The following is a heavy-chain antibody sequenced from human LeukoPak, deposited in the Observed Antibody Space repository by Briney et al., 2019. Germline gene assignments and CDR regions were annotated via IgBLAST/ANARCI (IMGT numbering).Heavy chain of an antibody. V-gene: IGHV3-23*01. Sequence: GGSLRLSCAASGFTFSSYAMSWVRQVPGKGLECVSVISASGGKTYYADSVKGRFTISRDTSKTTISLQMNSLRVEDSAVYYCAKWTRTTLFRGDRARFDSWGQGTLVTVSS. CDR2: ISASGGKT. D-gene: IGHD3-10*01. CDR3: AKWTRTTLFRGDRARFDS. CDR1: GFTFSSYA. J-gene: IGHJ4*02.